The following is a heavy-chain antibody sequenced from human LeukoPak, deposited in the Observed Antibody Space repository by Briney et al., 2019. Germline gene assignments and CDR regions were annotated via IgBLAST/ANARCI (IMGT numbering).Heavy chain of an antibody. CDR2: ISGSSYI. CDR3: ARDPYSSGWYKDAFDI. J-gene: IGHJ3*02. CDR1: GFTFSSYS. V-gene: IGHV3-21*01. Sequence: PGGSLRLSCAASGFTFSSYSMNWVRQAPGKGLEWVSSISGSSYINYADSVKGRFTISRDNAQNSLFLQLNSLRAEDTAVYYCARDPYSSGWYKDAFDIWGQGTMVTVSS. D-gene: IGHD6-19*01.